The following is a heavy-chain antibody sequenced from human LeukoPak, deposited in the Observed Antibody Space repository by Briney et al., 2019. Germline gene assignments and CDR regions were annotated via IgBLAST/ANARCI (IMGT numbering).Heavy chain of an antibody. V-gene: IGHV3-7*01. CDR3: ARSSGIGIQLWSFDI. J-gene: IGHJ3*02. CDR1: GFTFSRSW. D-gene: IGHD5-18*01. CDR2: IKQDGSEK. Sequence: PGGSLRLSCAASGFTFSRSWMSWVRQAPGKGLEWVANIKQDGSEKYYVDSVKGRFTISRDNAKNSLYLQMNSLRAEDTAVYYCARSSGIGIQLWSFDIWGQGTMVTVSS.